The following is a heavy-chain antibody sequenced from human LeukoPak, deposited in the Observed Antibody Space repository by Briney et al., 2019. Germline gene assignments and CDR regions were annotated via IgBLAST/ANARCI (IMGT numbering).Heavy chain of an antibody. CDR2: ISGSGGST. CDR1: GFTFSSYG. Sequence: RGSLRLSCAASGFTFSSYGMSWVRQAPGKGLEWVSAISGSGGSTYYADSVKGRFTISRDNSKNTLYLQMNSLRAEDTAVYYCAKDDRWLQFCCWGQGTLVTVSA. J-gene: IGHJ4*02. D-gene: IGHD5-24*01. V-gene: IGHV3-23*01. CDR3: AKDDRWLQFCC.